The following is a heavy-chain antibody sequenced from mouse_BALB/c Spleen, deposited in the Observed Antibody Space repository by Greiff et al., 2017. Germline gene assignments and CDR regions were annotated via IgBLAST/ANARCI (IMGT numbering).Heavy chain of an antibody. CDR3: ARSGYGSSPFDY. Sequence: DVKLQESGPGLVKPSQSLSLTCSVTGYSITSGYYWNWIRQFPGNKLEWMGYISYDGSNNYNPSLKNRISITRDTSKNQFFLKLNSVTTEDTATYYCARSGYGSSPFDYWGQGTTLTVSS. CDR2: ISYDGSN. D-gene: IGHD1-1*01. J-gene: IGHJ2*01. CDR1: GYSITSGYY. V-gene: IGHV3-6*02.